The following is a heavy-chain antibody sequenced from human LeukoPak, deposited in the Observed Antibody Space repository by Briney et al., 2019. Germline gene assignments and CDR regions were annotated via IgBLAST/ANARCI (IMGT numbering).Heavy chain of an antibody. CDR1: GFTVSSNY. D-gene: IGHD3-16*01. CDR3: ARGPPSRVMALFYGMDV. Sequence: PGGSLRLSCAASGFTVSSNYMSWVRQAPGKGLEWVSVIYSGGSTYYADSVKGRFTISRDNSKNPLYLQMNSLRAEDTAVYYCARGPPSRVMALFYGMDVWGQGTTVTVSS. CDR2: IYSGGST. V-gene: IGHV3-53*01. J-gene: IGHJ6*02.